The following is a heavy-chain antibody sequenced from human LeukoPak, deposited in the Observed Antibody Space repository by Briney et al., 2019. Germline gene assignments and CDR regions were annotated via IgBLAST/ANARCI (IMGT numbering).Heavy chain of an antibody. D-gene: IGHD1-26*01. J-gene: IGHJ5*02. CDR3: ARTRIVGATRHP. V-gene: IGHV3-21*01. Sequence: GGSLRLSCAASGFTFSSYSMNWVRQAPGKGLEWVSSISSSSSYIYYADSVKGRFTISRDNAKNSLYLQMNSLRAEDTAVYYCARTRIVGATRHPGGQGTLVTVSS. CDR2: ISSSSSYI. CDR1: GFTFSSYS.